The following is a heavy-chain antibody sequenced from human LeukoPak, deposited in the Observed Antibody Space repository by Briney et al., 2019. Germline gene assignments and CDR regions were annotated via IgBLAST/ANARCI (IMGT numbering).Heavy chain of an antibody. CDR3: ARDSSGWYDDAFDI. CDR2: IYYSGST. CDR1: GGSISSYY. Sequence: PSETLSLTCTVSGGSISSYYWSWIRQPPGKGLEWIGYIYYSGSTNYNPSLKSRVTISVDTSKNQFSLKLSSVTAVDTAVYYCARDSSGWYDDAFDIWGQGTMVTVSS. J-gene: IGHJ3*02. D-gene: IGHD6-19*01. V-gene: IGHV4-59*12.